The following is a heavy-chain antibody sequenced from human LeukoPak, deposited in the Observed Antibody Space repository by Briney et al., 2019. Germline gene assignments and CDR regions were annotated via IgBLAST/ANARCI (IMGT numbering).Heavy chain of an antibody. CDR2: AFVGGDT. V-gene: IGHV3-53*01. J-gene: IGHJ4*02. Sequence: GGSLILSCASSGLDVSSTYMSWIRQAPGKGLEWVSTAFVGGDTYYAASVKGQFTLSKDSSKNTMFLQMHGLRPEDTAVYYCARDQLDHWGQGTLVAVSP. CDR3: ARDQLDH. CDR1: GLDVSSTY. D-gene: IGHD5-24*01.